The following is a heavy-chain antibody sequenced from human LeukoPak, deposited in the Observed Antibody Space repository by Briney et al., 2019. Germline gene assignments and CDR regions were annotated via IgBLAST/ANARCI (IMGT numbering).Heavy chain of an antibody. V-gene: IGHV3-66*04. CDR1: GFTFSSYA. CDR2: IYSGGST. Sequence: GGSLRLSRAASGFTFSSYAMSWVRQAPGKGLEWVSVIYSGGSTYYADSVKGRFTISRDNSKNTLYLQMNSLRAEDTAVYYCAGPSGWLDYWGQGTLVTVSS. J-gene: IGHJ4*02. CDR3: AGPSGWLDY. D-gene: IGHD6-19*01.